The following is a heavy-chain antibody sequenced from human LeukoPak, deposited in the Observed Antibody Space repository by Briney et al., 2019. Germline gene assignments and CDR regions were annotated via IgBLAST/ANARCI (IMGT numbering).Heavy chain of an antibody. D-gene: IGHD5-12*01. CDR2: INWNSDSI. CDR1: GFTFDDYA. J-gene: IGHJ4*02. Sequence: GGSLRLSCAVSGFTFDDYAMHWVRQVPGQGLEWVSGINWNSDSIGYADYVKGRFTTSRDNAKNSLYLQMNSLRAEDTAFYYCAINGGGDSGYGNFDYWGQGTLVTVSS. V-gene: IGHV3-9*01. CDR3: AINGGGDSGYGNFDY.